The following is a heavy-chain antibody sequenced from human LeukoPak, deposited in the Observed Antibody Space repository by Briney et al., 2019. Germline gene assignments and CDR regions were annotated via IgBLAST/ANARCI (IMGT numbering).Heavy chain of an antibody. D-gene: IGHD3-9*01. J-gene: IGHJ4*02. CDR2: VSGRDTST. Sequence: GGSLRLSCAASGFTFSNYAMSWVRQAPGKGLEWVSAVSGRDTSTYYADSVKGRFTISRGNSKNTLYLQMNSLRAEDTAIYYCAKWGDYDVLTGYYDSDYWGQGTLVTVSS. CDR3: AKWGDYDVLTGYYDSDY. V-gene: IGHV3-23*01. CDR1: GFTFSNYA.